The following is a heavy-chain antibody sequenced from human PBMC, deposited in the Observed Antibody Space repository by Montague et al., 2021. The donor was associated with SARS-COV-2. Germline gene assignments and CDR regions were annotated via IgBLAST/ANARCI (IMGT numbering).Heavy chain of an antibody. V-gene: IGHV3-23*01. D-gene: IGHD3-10*01. Sequence: SRSLSCSASGFPFSSYAMSWVRQAPGKGLEWVSAISGSGGSTYYADSVKGRLTISRDNSKNTLYLQMNSLRAEDTAVYYCAKDLGGYGSGSYWGQGTLVTVSS. CDR1: GFPFSSYA. J-gene: IGHJ4*02. CDR3: AKDLGGYGSGSY. CDR2: ISGSGGST.